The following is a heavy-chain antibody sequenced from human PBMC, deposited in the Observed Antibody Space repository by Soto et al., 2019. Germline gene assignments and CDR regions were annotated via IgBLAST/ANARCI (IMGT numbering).Heavy chain of an antibody. J-gene: IGHJ4*02. V-gene: IGHV1-18*01. CDR2: VSVHSGDT. CDR3: ARTCRSGGSCHPYY. D-gene: IGHD2-15*01. Sequence: ASVKVSCKASGYTFSSFGISWVRQAPGQGLEWVGWVSVHSGDTSSAQNFQGRVTMTTDTSTSTAYMEVGSLRSDDAAVYYCARTCRSGGSCHPYYSREATLVTVSS. CDR1: GYTFSSFG.